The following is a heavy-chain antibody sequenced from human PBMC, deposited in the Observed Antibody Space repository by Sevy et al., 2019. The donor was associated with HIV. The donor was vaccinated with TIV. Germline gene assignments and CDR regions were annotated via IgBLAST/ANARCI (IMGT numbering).Heavy chain of an antibody. D-gene: IGHD2-8*01. CDR3: AREGCTKPHDY. CDR1: GFTFSKYS. V-gene: IGHV3-23*01. Sequence: GGSLRLSCPASGFTFSKYSMSWVRQPPGKGLEWVSTLSFGCGKINYAHSVKGRFTISRDNSKSSVYLQMNNLRPEDTAVYYCAREGCTKPHDYWGQGTLVTVSS. J-gene: IGHJ4*02. CDR2: LSFGCGKI.